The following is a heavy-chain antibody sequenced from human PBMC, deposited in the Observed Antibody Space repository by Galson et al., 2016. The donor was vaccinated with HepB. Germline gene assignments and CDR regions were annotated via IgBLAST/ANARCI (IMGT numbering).Heavy chain of an antibody. D-gene: IGHD3-16*01. CDR3: ARSYDSLEGSYADY. V-gene: IGHV1-8*01. CDR2: MNPNSGNT. CDR1: GYTFTSND. J-gene: IGHJ4*02. Sequence: SVKVSCKASGYTFTSNDINWVRQATGQGLEWMGWMNPNSGNTGYAQKFQGRVTMTRNTSISTAYMELSSLRSDDTAVYYCARSYDSLEGSYADYWGQGTLVTVSS.